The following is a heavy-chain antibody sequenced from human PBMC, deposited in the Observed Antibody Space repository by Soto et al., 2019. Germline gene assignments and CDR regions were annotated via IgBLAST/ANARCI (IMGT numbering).Heavy chain of an antibody. J-gene: IGHJ4*02. CDR1: GDSINSYY. CDR2: IYYTGRT. CDR3: ARSLSRTVVTPMDY. D-gene: IGHD4-17*01. V-gene: IGHV4-59*08. Sequence: SETLSLSCAVSGDSINSYYWNWIRQPPGKGLEWIGYIYYTGRTNANPSLKSRVTISVYTSKKQFSLRLNSVTAADTAVYYCARSLSRTVVTPMDYWGQGTLVTVSS.